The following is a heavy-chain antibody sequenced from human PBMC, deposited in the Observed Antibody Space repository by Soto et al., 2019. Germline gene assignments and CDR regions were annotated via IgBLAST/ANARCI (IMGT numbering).Heavy chain of an antibody. Sequence: GTLRLSCAASVFTFSSFALSWVRQAPGKGLEWVSAISGSGDGTDYAASVKGRFTISRDNSKNTLYLKMNSLRAEDTAVYYCAGPGYSSQDYWGQGALVTVSS. D-gene: IGHD5-18*01. CDR1: VFTFSSFA. CDR3: AGPGYSSQDY. J-gene: IGHJ4*02. CDR2: ISGSGDGT. V-gene: IGHV3-23*01.